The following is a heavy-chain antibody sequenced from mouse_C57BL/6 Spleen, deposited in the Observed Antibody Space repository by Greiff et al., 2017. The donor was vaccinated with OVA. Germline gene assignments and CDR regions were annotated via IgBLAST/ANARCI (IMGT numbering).Heavy chain of an antibody. Sequence: VQLQQPGAELVRPGTSVKLSCKASGYTFTSYWMHWVKQRPGQGLEWIGVIDPSDSYTNYNQKFKGKASLTVDTSSSTAYMQLSSLTSEYSAVYYCARSEGPLPFDVWGKGTTLTVSS. CDR3: ARSEGPLPFDV. CDR2: IDPSDSYT. CDR1: GYTFTSYW. D-gene: IGHD2-10*01. V-gene: IGHV1-59*01. J-gene: IGHJ2*01.